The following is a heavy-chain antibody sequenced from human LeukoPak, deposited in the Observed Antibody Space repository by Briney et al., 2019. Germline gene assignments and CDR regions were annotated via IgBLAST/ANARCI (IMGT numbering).Heavy chain of an antibody. Sequence: PGGSLRLSCAASGFTFSSYGMRWVRQAPGKGLEWVAVISYDGSNKYYADSVKGRFTISRDNSKNTLYLQMNRLRAENTAVYYCAKELWFGEYSFDYWGPGTLVTASS. CDR3: AKELWFGEYSFDY. D-gene: IGHD3-10*01. CDR1: GFTFSSYG. V-gene: IGHV3-30*18. CDR2: ISYDGSNK. J-gene: IGHJ4*02.